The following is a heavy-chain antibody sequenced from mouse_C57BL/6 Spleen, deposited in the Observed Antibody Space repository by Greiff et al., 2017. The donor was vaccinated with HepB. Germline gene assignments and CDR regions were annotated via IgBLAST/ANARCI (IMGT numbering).Heavy chain of an antibody. V-gene: IGHV1-69*01. CDR3: ARRVYYYGSSLDY. J-gene: IGHJ2*01. CDR1: GYTFTSYW. D-gene: IGHD1-1*01. CDR2: IDPSDSYT. Sequence: VQLKQPGAELVMPGASVKLSCKASGYTFTSYWMHWVKQRPGQGLEWIGEIDPSDSYTTYNQKFKGKSTLTVDKSSSTAYMQLSSLTSEDSAVYYCARRVYYYGSSLDYWGQGTTLTVSS.